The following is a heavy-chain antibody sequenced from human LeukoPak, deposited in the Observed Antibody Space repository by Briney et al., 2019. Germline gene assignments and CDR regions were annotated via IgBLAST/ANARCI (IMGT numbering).Heavy chain of an antibody. J-gene: IGHJ4*02. CDR1: GFTFSDYY. V-gene: IGHV3-11*04. D-gene: IGHD3-3*01. CDR2: ISSSGSTI. Sequence: GGSLRLSCAASGFTFSDYYMSWIRQAPGKGLEWVSYISSSGSTIYYADSVKGRFTISRDNAKNSLYLQMNSLRAEDTAVYYCATQKPELRFLEWLSRFDYWGQGTLVTVSP. CDR3: ATQKPELRFLEWLSRFDY.